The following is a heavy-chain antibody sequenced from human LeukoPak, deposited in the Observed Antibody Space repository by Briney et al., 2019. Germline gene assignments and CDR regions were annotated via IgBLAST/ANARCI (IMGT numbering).Heavy chain of an antibody. V-gene: IGHV3-23*01. J-gene: IGHJ4*02. CDR3: AKDSTFVYYDSSGPHYFDS. CDR2: ISGSGGST. D-gene: IGHD3-22*01. CDR1: GFTFSSYA. Sequence: GGSLRLSCAASGFTFSSYAMTWVRQAPGKGLEWVSSISGSGGSTYYADFVKGRFTISRDNSKNTLYLQMNSLRAEDTAVYYCAKDSTFVYYDSSGPHYFDSWGQGTLVTVSS.